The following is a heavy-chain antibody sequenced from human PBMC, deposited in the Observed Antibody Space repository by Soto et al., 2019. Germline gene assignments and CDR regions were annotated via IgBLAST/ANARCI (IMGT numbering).Heavy chain of an antibody. CDR1: GFTFSNAW. J-gene: IGHJ4*02. D-gene: IGHD2-21*02. Sequence: GGSLRLSCAASGFTFSNAWMSWVRQAPGKGLEWVGRIKSKTNGGTTDYAAPVKGRFTISRDDSKKTLYLQMNSLKTEDTAVYYCTTDPLYCGGDCSHPFDYWGQGTLVTVSS. CDR3: TTDPLYCGGDCSHPFDY. CDR2: IKSKTNGGTT. V-gene: IGHV3-15*01.